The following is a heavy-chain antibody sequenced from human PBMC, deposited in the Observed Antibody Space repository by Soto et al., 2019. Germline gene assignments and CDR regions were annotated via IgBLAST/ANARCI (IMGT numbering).Heavy chain of an antibody. CDR2: ISYDGSNK. CDR3: ARDRMYYYDSSGYYGPFPFDY. D-gene: IGHD3-22*01. Sequence: GGSLRLSCAASGFTFSSYAMHWVRQAPGKGLEWVSVISYDGSNKYYADSVKGRFTTSRDNSKNTLYLQMNSLRAEDTAVYYCARDRMYYYDSSGYYGPFPFDYWGQGTLVTVSS. J-gene: IGHJ4*02. CDR1: GFTFSSYA. V-gene: IGHV3-30-3*01.